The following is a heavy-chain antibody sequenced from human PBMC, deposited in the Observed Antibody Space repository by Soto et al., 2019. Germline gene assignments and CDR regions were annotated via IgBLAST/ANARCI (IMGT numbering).Heavy chain of an antibody. V-gene: IGHV3-30*18. CDR2: ISYDGSNK. CDR3: AKDSSSWYTAYFDY. D-gene: IGHD6-13*01. J-gene: IGHJ4*02. CDR1: GFTFSSYG. Sequence: GGSLRLSCAASGFTFSSYGMHWVRQAPGKGLEWVAVISYDGSNKYYADSVKGRFTISRDNSKNTLYLQMNSLRAEDTAVYYCAKDSSSWYTAYFDYWGQGTLVTVSS.